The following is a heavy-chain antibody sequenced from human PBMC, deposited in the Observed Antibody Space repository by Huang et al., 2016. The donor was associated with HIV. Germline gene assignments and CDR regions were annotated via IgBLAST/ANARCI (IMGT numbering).Heavy chain of an antibody. V-gene: IGHV1-18*04. J-gene: IGHJ4*02. CDR2: ISTTKGDT. Sequence: QVQLVQSGGEVKKPGASVKVSCKASDYTFTSYGISWVRQAPGTGLEWMGWISTTKGDTNVAQKFQGRVTMTTDTSTRTDYMELRSLRSDDTAVYYCGGSSGYWSFDYWGQGTLVTVSS. CDR3: GGSSGYWSFDY. CDR1: DYTFTSYG. D-gene: IGHD3-22*01.